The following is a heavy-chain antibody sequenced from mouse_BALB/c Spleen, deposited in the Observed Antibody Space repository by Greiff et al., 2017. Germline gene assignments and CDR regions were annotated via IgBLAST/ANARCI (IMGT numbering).Heavy chain of an antibody. CDR1: GYTFTSYW. V-gene: IGHV1-5*01. D-gene: IGHD2-4*01. Sequence: EVQLQQSGTVLARPGASVKMSCKASGYTFTSYWMHWVKQRPGQGLEWIGAIYPGNSDTSYNQKFKGKAKLTAVTSTSTAYMELSSLTNEDSAVYYCTRSRGDYDDGNYCDYWGQGTTLTVSS. CDR3: TRSRGDYDDGNYCDY. J-gene: IGHJ2*01. CDR2: IYPGNSDT.